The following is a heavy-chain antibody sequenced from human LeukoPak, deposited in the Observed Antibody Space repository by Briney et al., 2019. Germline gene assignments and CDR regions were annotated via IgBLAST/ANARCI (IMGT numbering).Heavy chain of an antibody. CDR1: GGSFSGYY. V-gene: IGHV4-34*01. CDR3: AVNPNYYDSSGSYGMDV. Sequence: PSETLSLTCAVYGGSFSGYYRSWIRQPPGKGLEWIGEINHSGSTNYNPSLKSRVTISVDTSKNQFSLKLSSVTAADTAVYYCAVNPNYYDSSGSYGMDVWGQGTTVTVSS. D-gene: IGHD3-22*01. J-gene: IGHJ6*02. CDR2: INHSGST.